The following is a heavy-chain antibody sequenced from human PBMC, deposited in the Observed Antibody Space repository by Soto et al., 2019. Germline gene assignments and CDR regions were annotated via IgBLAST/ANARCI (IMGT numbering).Heavy chain of an antibody. D-gene: IGHD2-15*01. J-gene: IGHJ3*02. CDR3: ARGSRDFITPGAFDI. Sequence: ALVKVSCKDSGYTCTGYYMHWGRQATGQGLEWMGWINPNSGGTNYAQKFQGRVTITRDTSASTAYMELSSLRSEDTAVYYCARGSRDFITPGAFDIWGQGTMVTVSS. V-gene: IGHV1-2*02. CDR1: GYTCTGYY. CDR2: INPNSGGT.